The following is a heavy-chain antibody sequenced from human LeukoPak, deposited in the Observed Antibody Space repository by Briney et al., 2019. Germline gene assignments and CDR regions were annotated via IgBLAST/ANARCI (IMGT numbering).Heavy chain of an antibody. CDR3: ARGLSSDYDFNWFDS. CDR1: GGSINGQF. CDR2: INTSGST. Sequence: SETLSLTCTVSGGSINGQFWTWIRQPAGKGLEWIGRINTSGSTRYSPSLNSRVTMSVDTSKRQFSLNLRSVTAADTAVYYCARGLSSDYDFNWFDSWGRETLVTVSS. D-gene: IGHD3-3*01. V-gene: IGHV4-4*07. J-gene: IGHJ5*01.